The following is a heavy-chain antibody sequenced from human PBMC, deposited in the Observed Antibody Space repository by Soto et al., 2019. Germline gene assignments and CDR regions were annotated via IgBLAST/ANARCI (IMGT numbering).Heavy chain of an antibody. CDR3: ARHPLGRGKEQLVLTYNWFDP. CDR2: IYYSGST. CDR1: GGSISSSSYY. J-gene: IGHJ5*02. V-gene: IGHV4-39*01. D-gene: IGHD6-6*01. Sequence: SETLSLTCTVSGGSISSSSYYWGWIRQPPGKGLEWIGSIYYSGSTYYNPSLKSRVTISVDTSKNQFSLKLSSVTAADTAVYYCARHPLGRGKEQLVLTYNWFDPWGQGTLVTVSS.